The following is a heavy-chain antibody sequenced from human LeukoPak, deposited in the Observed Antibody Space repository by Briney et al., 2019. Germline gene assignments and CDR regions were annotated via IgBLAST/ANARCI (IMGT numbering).Heavy chain of an antibody. J-gene: IGHJ4*02. Sequence: GGSLRLSCTASGFTFSNYGMHWVRQAPAKGLEWVAFLRFDESNEYYADSVKGRFTISRDNSKNTLYLQMNSLRAEDTALYYCAKDLTLPVVAATLGYFDYWGQGTLVTVSS. D-gene: IGHD2-15*01. CDR1: GFTFSNYG. CDR2: LRFDESNE. CDR3: AKDLTLPVVAATLGYFDY. V-gene: IGHV3-30*02.